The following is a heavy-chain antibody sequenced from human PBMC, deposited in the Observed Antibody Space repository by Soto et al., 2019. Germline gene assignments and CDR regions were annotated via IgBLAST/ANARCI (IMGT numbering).Heavy chain of an antibody. CDR1: GGSFSLYY. Sequence: SETLSLTCVVYGGSFSLYYWSWLRQPPGKGLEWIGEINDSGSTNYNPSLKSRVTISIDTSKNQFYLKLRSVTAADTAVCFCARGFSHWGQGTLVTVPQ. J-gene: IGHJ4*02. CDR2: INDSGST. CDR3: ARGFSH. V-gene: IGHV4-34*01.